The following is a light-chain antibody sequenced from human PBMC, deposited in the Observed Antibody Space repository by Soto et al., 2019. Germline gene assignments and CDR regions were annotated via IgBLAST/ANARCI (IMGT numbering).Light chain of an antibody. CDR2: NTN. CDR1: SGSVSTSYY. Sequence: QAVVTQEPSFSVSPGRTVTLTCGLTSGSVSTSYYPSWYQQTPGQAPRTLIYNTNTRSSGVPDRFSGSILGNKAALTITGAQADDESDYYCVLYMGSGLWVFGGGTQLTVL. CDR3: VLYMGSGLWV. V-gene: IGLV8-61*01. J-gene: IGLJ3*02.